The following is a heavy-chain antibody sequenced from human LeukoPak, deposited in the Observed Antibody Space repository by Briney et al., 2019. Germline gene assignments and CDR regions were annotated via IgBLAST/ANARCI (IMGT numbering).Heavy chain of an antibody. CDR2: IYTSGST. V-gene: IGHV4-61*02. CDR1: GGSISSGSYY. J-gene: IGHJ4*02. D-gene: IGHD5-12*01. Sequence: SETLSLTCTVSGGSISSGSYYWSWIRQPAGKGLEWIGRIYTSGSTNYNPSLKSRVTISVDTSKNQFSLKLSSVTAADTAVYYCARGYSGYAYYFDYWGQGTLVTVSS. CDR3: ARGYSGYAYYFDY.